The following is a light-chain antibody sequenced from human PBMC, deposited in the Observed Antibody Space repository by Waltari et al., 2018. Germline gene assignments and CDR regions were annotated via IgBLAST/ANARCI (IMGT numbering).Light chain of an antibody. CDR1: QSLVYSDGNIY. J-gene: IGKJ2*03. Sequence: DVVMTQSPLSLPVTLGQPASISCSSSQSLVYSDGNIYLNWFQQRPGKSPRRLIYKVSRRDSGVPDRFSGSGSGTDFTLRISRVEAEDVGLYFCMQGTNWPQSFGQGTKLEIK. CDR2: KVS. CDR3: MQGTNWPQS. V-gene: IGKV2-30*01.